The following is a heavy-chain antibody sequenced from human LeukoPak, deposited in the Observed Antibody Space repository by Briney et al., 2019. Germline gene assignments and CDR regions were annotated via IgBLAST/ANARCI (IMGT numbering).Heavy chain of an antibody. J-gene: IGHJ5*02. CDR2: IYYSGST. V-gene: IGHV4-39*01. Sequence: PSETLSLTXTVSGGSIRSSSYYWGWIRQPPGKGLEWIGSIYYSGSTYYNPSLKSRVTISVDTSKNQFSLKLSSVTAADTAVYYCARPGWFDPWGQGTLVTVSS. CDR3: ARPGWFDP. D-gene: IGHD3-10*01. CDR1: GGSIRSSSYY.